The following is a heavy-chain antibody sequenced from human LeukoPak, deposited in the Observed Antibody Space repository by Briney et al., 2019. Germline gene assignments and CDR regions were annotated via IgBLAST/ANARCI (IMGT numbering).Heavy chain of an antibody. CDR3: ARRPGYFDY. CDR1: GGSFSGYY. J-gene: IGHJ4*02. Sequence: SETLSLTCAVYGGSFSGYYWSWIRQPPGKGLEWIGEINHSGSTNYNPSLKSRVTISVDTSKNQFSLKLSSVTAADTAVYYCARRPGYFDYWGQGTLVTVSS. V-gene: IGHV4-34*01. D-gene: IGHD6-6*01. CDR2: INHSGST.